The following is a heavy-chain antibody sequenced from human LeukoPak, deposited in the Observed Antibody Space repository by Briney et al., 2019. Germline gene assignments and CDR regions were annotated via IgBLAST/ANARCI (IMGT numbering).Heavy chain of an antibody. J-gene: IGHJ4*02. V-gene: IGHV5-51*01. CDR2: IYPGDYET. CDR3: AIPRGYCGNDCSFDH. Sequence: GESLKISCEGSGYSFSNYWIGWVRQMPGKGLEWMGIIYPGDYETRYSPSFQGLVTISVDKSISTAYLQWSSLKASDTAMYYCAIPRGYCGNDCSFDHWGQGTLVTVPS. D-gene: IGHD2-21*02. CDR1: GYSFSNYW.